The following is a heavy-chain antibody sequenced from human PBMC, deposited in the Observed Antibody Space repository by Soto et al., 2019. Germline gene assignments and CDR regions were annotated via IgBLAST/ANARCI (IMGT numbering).Heavy chain of an antibody. D-gene: IGHD3-3*01. CDR3: ARDSGPFWSGYYGHLDY. CDR2: ISYDGSNK. V-gene: IGHV3-30-3*01. Sequence: GGSLRLSCPASGFTFSSYAMHWVRQAPGKGLEWVAVISYDGSNKYYADSVKGRFTISRDNSKNTLYLQMNSLRAEDTAVYYCARDSGPFWSGYYGHLDYWGQGTLVTVSS. CDR1: GFTFSSYA. J-gene: IGHJ4*02.